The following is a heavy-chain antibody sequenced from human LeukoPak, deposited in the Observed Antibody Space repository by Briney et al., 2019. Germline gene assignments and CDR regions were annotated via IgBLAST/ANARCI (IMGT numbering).Heavy chain of an antibody. J-gene: IGHJ3*02. CDR2: INPNSGGT. V-gene: IGHV1-2*02. Sequence: PQASVKVSCKASGYTFTGYYMHWVRQAPGQGLEWMGWINPNSGGTNYAQKFQGRVTMTRDTSISTAYMELSRLRSDDTAVYYCATGDTAMAPMGAFDIWGQGTMVTVSS. CDR1: GYTFTGYY. D-gene: IGHD5-18*01. CDR3: ATGDTAMAPMGAFDI.